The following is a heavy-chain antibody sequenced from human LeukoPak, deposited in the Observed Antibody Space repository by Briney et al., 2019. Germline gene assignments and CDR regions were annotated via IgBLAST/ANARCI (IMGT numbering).Heavy chain of an antibody. V-gene: IGHV4-39*07. Sequence: SETLSLTCTVSGGSISSSSYYWGWIRQPPGKGLEWIGSIYYSGNTYYNPSLKSRVTISEDTSKNQFSLKLSSVTAADTAVYYCARGGSSTRPSYFDYWGQGTLVTVSS. J-gene: IGHJ4*02. CDR2: IYYSGNT. D-gene: IGHD2-2*01. CDR3: ARGGSSTRPSYFDY. CDR1: GGSISSSSYY.